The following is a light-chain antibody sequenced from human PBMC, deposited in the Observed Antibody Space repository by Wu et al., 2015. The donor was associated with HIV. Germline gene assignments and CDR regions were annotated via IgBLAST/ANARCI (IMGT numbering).Light chain of an antibody. CDR1: QDIDNY. CDR2: DAS. V-gene: IGKV3-11*01. CDR3: QQNFNVPRT. Sequence: GRATLSCRASQDIDNYLAWLQHKPGQAPRLLIYDASTRATGIPDRFSGSGSGTDFTLTIRSLEPEDFAIYFCQQNFNVPRTFGQGTRVEI. J-gene: IGKJ1*01.